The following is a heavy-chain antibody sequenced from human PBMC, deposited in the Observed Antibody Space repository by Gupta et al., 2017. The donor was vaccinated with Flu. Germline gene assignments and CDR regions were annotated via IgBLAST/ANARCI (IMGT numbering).Heavy chain of an antibody. CDR1: GGPIHNYY. CDR2: IYYSGST. CDR3: AKGGYYDSGSYVYFDN. V-gene: IGHV4-59*01. J-gene: IGHJ4*02. Sequence: QVQLQESGPGLVKPSETLSLTCTVSGGPIHNYYWSWIRQPPGKGLEFVGHIYYSGSTHYNPSLKNRVTISIDTSMQQFSLKLTSVTAADTAVYYCAKGGYYDSGSYVYFDNWGQGTLVTVSS. D-gene: IGHD3-10*01.